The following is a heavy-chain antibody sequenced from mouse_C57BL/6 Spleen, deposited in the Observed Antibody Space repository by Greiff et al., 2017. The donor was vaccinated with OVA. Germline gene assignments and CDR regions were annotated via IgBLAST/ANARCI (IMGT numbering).Heavy chain of an antibody. D-gene: IGHD1-1*01. CDR1: GFTFSDYY. V-gene: IGHV5-16*01. CDR3: AREITTVVERYFDY. Sequence: EVQLVESEGGLVQPGSSMKLSCTASGFTFSDYYMAWVRQVPEKGLEWVANINYDGSSTYYLDSLKSRFIISRDNAKNILYLQMSSLKSEDTATYYCAREITTVVERYFDYWGQGTTLTVSS. J-gene: IGHJ2*01. CDR2: INYDGSST.